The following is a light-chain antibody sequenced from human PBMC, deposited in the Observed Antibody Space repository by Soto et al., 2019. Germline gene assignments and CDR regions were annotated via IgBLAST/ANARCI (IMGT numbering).Light chain of an antibody. CDR1: QSVSGRY. J-gene: IGKJ5*01. V-gene: IGKV3-20*01. Sequence: EIVLTQSPGTLSLSPGERATLSCRASQSVSGRYLAWYQQKPGQAPRLLIYGASSRATGIPDRFSGGGSGPDFTLTIRRLEPGDFAVYFCQQYGGFPITSGQGTRLEIK. CDR3: QQYGGFPIT. CDR2: GAS.